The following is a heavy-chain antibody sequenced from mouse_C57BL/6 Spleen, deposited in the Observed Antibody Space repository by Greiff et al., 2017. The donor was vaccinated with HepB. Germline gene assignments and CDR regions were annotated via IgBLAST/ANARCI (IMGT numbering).Heavy chain of an antibody. CDR2: IWSGGST. Sequence: VMLVESGPGLVQPSQSLSITCTVSGFSLTSYGVHWVRQSPGKGLEWLGVIWSGGSTDYNAAFISRLSISKDNSKSQVFFKMNSLQADDTAIYYCARKGLTVVDAMDYWGQGTSVTVSS. J-gene: IGHJ4*01. V-gene: IGHV2-2*01. D-gene: IGHD1-1*01. CDR3: ARKGLTVVDAMDY. CDR1: GFSLTSYG.